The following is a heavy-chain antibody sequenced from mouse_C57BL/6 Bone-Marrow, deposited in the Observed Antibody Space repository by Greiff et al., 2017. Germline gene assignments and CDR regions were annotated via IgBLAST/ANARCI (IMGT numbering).Heavy chain of an antibody. CDR1: GFTFSDYY. CDR2: FNYDGSST. D-gene: IGHD1-1*01. J-gene: IGHJ2*01. V-gene: IGHV5-16*01. CDR3: ARERDYGSSSYYFDY. Sequence: EVQVVESEGGLVQPGSSMKLSCTASGFTFSDYYMAWVRQVPEKGLEWVANFNYDGSSTYYLDSLKSRFIISRDNAKNILYLQMRSLKSEDTATYYCARERDYGSSSYYFDYWGQGTTLTVSS.